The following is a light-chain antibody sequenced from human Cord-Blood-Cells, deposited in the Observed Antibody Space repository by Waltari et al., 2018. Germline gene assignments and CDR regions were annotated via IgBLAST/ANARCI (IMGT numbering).Light chain of an antibody. CDR1: QSISSY. CDR3: QQSYSTPLT. V-gene: IGKV1-39*01. CDR2: AAS. J-gene: IGKJ4*01. Sequence: DIQRTQSPSSLSASVGDRVIITCRASQSISSYLNWYQQKPGKAPKLLIYAASSLQSGVPSRFSGSGSGTDFTLTISSLQPEDFATYYCQQSYSTPLTFGGGTKVEIK.